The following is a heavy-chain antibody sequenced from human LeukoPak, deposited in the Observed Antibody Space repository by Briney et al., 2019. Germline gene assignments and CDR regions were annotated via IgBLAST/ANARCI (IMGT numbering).Heavy chain of an antibody. CDR3: AREITMVRGVTTGQFDP. CDR1: GGSISSSSYY. J-gene: IGHJ5*02. D-gene: IGHD3-10*01. V-gene: IGHV4-39*07. CDR2: IYYSGST. Sequence: SSETLSLTCTVSGGSISSSSYYWGWIRQPPRKGLEWIGSIYYSGSTYYNPSLKSRVTISVDTSKNQFSLKLSSVTAADTAVYYCAREITMVRGVTTGQFDPWGQGTLVTVSS.